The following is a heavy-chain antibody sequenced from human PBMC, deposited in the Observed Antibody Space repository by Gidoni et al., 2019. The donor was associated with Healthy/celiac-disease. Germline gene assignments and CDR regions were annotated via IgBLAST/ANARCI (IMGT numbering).Heavy chain of an antibody. V-gene: IGHV3-15*07. CDR1: GFTFSNAL. D-gene: IGHD3-22*01. CDR3: TTDDSGYYYTLYYYYYMDV. J-gene: IGHJ6*03. CDR2: IKSKTDGGTT. Sequence: EVQLVESGGGLVKPGGSLRLSCAASGFTFSNALMNWVRQAPGKGLEGVGRIKSKTDGGTTDYAAPVKGRFTISRDDSKNTLYLQMNSLKTEDTAVYYCTTDDSGYYYTLYYYYYMDVWGKGTTVTVSS.